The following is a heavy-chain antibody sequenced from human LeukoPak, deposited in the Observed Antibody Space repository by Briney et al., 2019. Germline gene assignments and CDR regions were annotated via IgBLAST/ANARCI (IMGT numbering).Heavy chain of an antibody. J-gene: IGHJ5*02. CDR1: GFTFSSYS. D-gene: IGHD6-19*01. V-gene: IGHV3-48*01. CDR2: ISSSSSTI. Sequence: GGSLRLSCAASGFTFSSYSMNWVRQAPGKGLEWVSYISSSSSTIYYADSVKGRFTISRDNSKNTLYLQMNSLRAEDTAVYYCARGGTDSGIAVASEFDPWGQGTLVTVSS. CDR3: ARGGTDSGIAVASEFDP.